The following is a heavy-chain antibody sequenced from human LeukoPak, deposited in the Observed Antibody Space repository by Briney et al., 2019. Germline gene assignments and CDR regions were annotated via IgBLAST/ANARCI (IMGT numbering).Heavy chain of an antibody. Sequence: SQTLSLTCGISGDSVSSNSVAWNWIRHSPSRGLEWLGRTYYRSKWYNDYAMSVKGRISINPDTSKNQFSLQLRSVTPEDTATYYCARDHENSVDYWGQGTLVTVSS. D-gene: IGHD1/OR15-1a*01. CDR1: GDSVSSNSVA. V-gene: IGHV6-1*01. J-gene: IGHJ4*02. CDR3: ARDHENSVDY. CDR2: TYYRSKWYN.